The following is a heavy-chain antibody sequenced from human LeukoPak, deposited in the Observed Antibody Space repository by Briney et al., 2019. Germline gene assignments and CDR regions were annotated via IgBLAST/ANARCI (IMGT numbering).Heavy chain of an antibody. CDR1: GFTFSSYS. CDR3: ARAYYGSGNENGY. J-gene: IGHJ4*02. CDR2: ISSSSSTI. D-gene: IGHD3-10*01. V-gene: IGHV3-48*01. Sequence: PGGSLRLSCAASGFTFSSYSMNWVRQAPGKGLEWVSYISSSSSTIYYADSVKGRFTISRDNAKNSLYLQMNSLRAEDTAVYYCARAYYGSGNENGYWGQGTLVTVSS.